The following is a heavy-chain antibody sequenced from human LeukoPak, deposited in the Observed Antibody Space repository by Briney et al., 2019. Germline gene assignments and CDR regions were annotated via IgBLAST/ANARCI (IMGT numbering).Heavy chain of an antibody. J-gene: IGHJ1*01. D-gene: IGHD2-2*01. CDR2: IYPGDSDT. Sequence: GESLKISGKGSGYSFTSYWIGWVRQMPGKGLEWMGIIYPGDSDTRYSPSFQGQVTISADKSISTAYLQWSSLKASDTAMYYCARPYCSSTSCYGYFQHWGQGTLVTVSS. CDR1: GYSFTSYW. CDR3: ARPYCSSTSCYGYFQH. V-gene: IGHV5-51*01.